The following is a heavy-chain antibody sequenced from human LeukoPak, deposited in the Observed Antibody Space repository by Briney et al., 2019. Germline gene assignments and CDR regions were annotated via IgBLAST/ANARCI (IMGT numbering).Heavy chain of an antibody. Sequence: GASVKVSCKASGYTFTSYGISWVRQAPGQGLEWMGWISAYNGNTNYAQKLQGRVTMTTDTSTSTAYMELRSLRSDDTAVYYCARDSSSGWYYYYYGMDVWGQGTTVTVSS. J-gene: IGHJ6*02. CDR1: GYTFTSYG. D-gene: IGHD6-19*01. CDR2: ISAYNGNT. V-gene: IGHV1-18*01. CDR3: ARDSSSGWYYYYYGMDV.